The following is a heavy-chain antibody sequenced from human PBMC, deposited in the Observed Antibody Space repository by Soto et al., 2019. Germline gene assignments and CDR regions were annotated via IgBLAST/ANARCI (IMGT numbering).Heavy chain of an antibody. J-gene: IGHJ6*02. Sequence: GGSLRLSCAASGFTFSSYGMHWVRQAPGKGLEWVAVISYDGSNKYYADSVKGRFTISRDNSKNTLYLQMNSLRAEDTAVYYCAKDVGPWGGTKPYYYYGMDVWGQGTTVTVSS. CDR3: AKDVGPWGGTKPYYYYGMDV. D-gene: IGHD2-15*01. CDR1: GFTFSSYG. CDR2: ISYDGSNK. V-gene: IGHV3-30*18.